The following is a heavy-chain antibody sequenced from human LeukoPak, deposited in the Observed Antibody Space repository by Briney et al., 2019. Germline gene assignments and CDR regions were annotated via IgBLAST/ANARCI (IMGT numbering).Heavy chain of an antibody. CDR2: VDPEDGET. V-gene: IGHV1-69-2*01. J-gene: IGHJ6*03. D-gene: IGHD4-23*01. CDR1: GYTFTDYY. Sequence: ASVKVSCKASGYTFTDYYMHWVQQGPGKGLEWMGRVDPEDGETLYAEKFQGRVTITADTSTDTAFMEVNTLRSEDTAIYYCATGGAGHGGNSGHYYHYMDVWGKGTTVTVSS. CDR3: ATGGAGHGGNSGHYYHYMDV.